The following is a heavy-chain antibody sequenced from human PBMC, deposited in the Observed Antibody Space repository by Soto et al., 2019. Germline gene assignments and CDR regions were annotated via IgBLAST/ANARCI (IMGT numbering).Heavy chain of an antibody. D-gene: IGHD6-19*01. V-gene: IGHV3-23*01. CDR3: AKELVNSGWTYFDC. CDR2: ISDSGGRT. Sequence: LRLSCAASGFTFNTYAMSWVRQAPGKWLEWVSAISDSGGRTYYADSVKGRFTISRDNSKNTLYLQMNSLRAEDTAVYFCAKELVNSGWTYFDCWGQGTLVTVSS. CDR1: GFTFNTYA. J-gene: IGHJ4*02.